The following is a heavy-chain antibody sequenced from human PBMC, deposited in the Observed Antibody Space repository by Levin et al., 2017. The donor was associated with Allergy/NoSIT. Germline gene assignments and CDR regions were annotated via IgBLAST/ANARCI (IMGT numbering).Heavy chain of an antibody. D-gene: IGHD2-2*01. Sequence: SVKVSCKASGGTFSSYAISWVRQAPGQGLEWMGRIIPILGIANYAQKFQGRVTITADKSTSTAYMELSSLRSEDTAVYYCARDRVPSRWFDPWGQGTLVTVSS. J-gene: IGHJ5*02. CDR1: GGTFSSYA. CDR3: ARDRVPSRWFDP. V-gene: IGHV1-69*04. CDR2: IIPILGIA.